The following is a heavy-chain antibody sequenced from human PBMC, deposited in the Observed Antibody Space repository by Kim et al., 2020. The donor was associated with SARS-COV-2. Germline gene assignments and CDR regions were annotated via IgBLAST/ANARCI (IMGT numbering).Heavy chain of an antibody. J-gene: IGHJ4*02. CDR1: GFRFSSYW. Sequence: LSLTCAASGFRFSSYWMSWVRQAPGKGLEWVANIIGDGSVKYYLESVKGRFTISRDNANNSVYLQMHSLRAEDTAVYYCARVNYDSPGAYWGQGTLVIVSS. D-gene: IGHD3-22*01. V-gene: IGHV3-7*01. CDR3: ARVNYDSPGAY. CDR2: IIGDGSVK.